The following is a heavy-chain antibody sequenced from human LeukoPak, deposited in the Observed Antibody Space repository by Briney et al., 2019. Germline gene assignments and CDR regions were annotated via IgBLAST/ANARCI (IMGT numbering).Heavy chain of an antibody. Sequence: PGRSLRLSCAASGFTFSSYGMHWVHQAPGKGLEWVAVIWYDGSNKYYADSVKGRFTISRDNSKNTLYLQMNSLRAEDTAVYYCAREGELLGDFDYWGQGTLVTVSS. CDR1: GFTFSSYG. CDR2: IWYDGSNK. CDR3: AREGELLGDFDY. D-gene: IGHD1-26*01. V-gene: IGHV3-33*01. J-gene: IGHJ4*02.